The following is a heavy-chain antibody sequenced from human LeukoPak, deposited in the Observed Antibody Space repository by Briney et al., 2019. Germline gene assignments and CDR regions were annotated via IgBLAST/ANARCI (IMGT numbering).Heavy chain of an antibody. CDR2: IDPNSGGT. V-gene: IGHV1-2*02. Sequence: ASVKVSCKASGYTFTAYYMHWVRQAPGQGPEWTGWIDPNSGGTKYALKFQGRVTMTRDTSTNTAYMELSRLRSDDTAVYFCTRGPSSGAFDLWGQGALVTVSS. CDR3: TRGPSSGAFDL. CDR1: GYTFTAYY. J-gene: IGHJ4*02. D-gene: IGHD3-10*01.